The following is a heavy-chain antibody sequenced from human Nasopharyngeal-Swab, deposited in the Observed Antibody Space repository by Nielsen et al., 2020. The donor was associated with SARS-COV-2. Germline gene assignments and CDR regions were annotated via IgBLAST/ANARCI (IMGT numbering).Heavy chain of an antibody. CDR1: GGSISSGGYS. CDR2: IYHSGST. CDR3: ARGDFWSDLDY. V-gene: IGHV4-30-2*01. D-gene: IGHD3-3*01. J-gene: IGHJ4*02. Sequence: SETLSLTCAVSGGSISSGGYSWSWIRQPPGKGLEWIGYIYHSGSTYYNPSLKSRVTISVDRSKNQFSLKLSSVTAADTAVYYCARGDFWSDLDYWGQGTLVTVSS.